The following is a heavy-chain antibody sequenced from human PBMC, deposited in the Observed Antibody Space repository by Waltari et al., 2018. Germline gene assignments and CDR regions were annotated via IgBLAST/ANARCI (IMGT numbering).Heavy chain of an antibody. J-gene: IGHJ3*02. CDR1: GYTFTSYY. CDR3: ATPRYSSGSHDAFDI. D-gene: IGHD3-22*01. CDR2: INPSGGST. Sequence: QVQLVQSGAEVKKPGASVKVSCKASGYTFTSYYMHWVRQAPGQGLEWMGIINPSGGSTSYAQKFQGRVTMTRDTSTSTVYMELSSLRSEDTAVYYCATPRYSSGSHDAFDIWGQGTMVTVSS. V-gene: IGHV1-46*01.